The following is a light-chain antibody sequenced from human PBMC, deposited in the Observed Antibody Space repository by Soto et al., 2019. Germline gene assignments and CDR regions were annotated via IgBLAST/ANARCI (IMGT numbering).Light chain of an antibody. CDR3: SSYTSSSTVL. V-gene: IGLV2-14*01. CDR1: SSDVDGYNY. Sequence: QSALTQPASVSGSPGQSITISCTGTSSDVDGYNYVSWYQQHPGKAPKLTIYDVSNRPSGVSNRFSGSKSGNTASLTISGLQAEDEADYYCSSYTSSSTVLFGGGTKLTVL. J-gene: IGLJ2*01. CDR2: DVS.